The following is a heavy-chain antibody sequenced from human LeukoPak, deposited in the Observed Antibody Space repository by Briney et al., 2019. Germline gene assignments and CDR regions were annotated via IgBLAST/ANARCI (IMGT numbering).Heavy chain of an antibody. D-gene: IGHD6-13*01. CDR3: ASSMNSYSSSWYYFDH. J-gene: IGHJ4*02. CDR2: TYYRSKWYN. CDR1: GDSVSSNSAA. V-gene: IGHV6-1*01. Sequence: SQTLSLTCAISGDSVSSNSAAWNWIRQSPSRGLEWLVRTYYRSKWYNDYAVSVKSRITINPDTSKNQFSLQLNSVTPEDTAVYYCASSMNSYSSSWYYFDHWGQGTLVTVSS.